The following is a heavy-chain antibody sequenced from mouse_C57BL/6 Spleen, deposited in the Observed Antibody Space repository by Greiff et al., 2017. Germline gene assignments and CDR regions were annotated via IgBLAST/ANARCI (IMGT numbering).Heavy chain of an antibody. CDR1: GFTFSDYY. J-gene: IGHJ2*01. D-gene: IGHD1-1*01. CDR2: INYDGSST. Sequence: EVQVVESEGGLVQPGSSMKLSCTASGFTFSDYYMAWVRQVPEKGLEWVANINYDGSSTYYLDSLKSRFIISRDNAKNILYLQMSSLKSEDTATYYCAREGGYYYGSRFYFDYWGQGTTLTVSS. CDR3: AREGGYYYGSRFYFDY. V-gene: IGHV5-16*01.